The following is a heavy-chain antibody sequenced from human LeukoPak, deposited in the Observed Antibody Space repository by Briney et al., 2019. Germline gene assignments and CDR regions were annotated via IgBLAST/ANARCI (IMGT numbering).Heavy chain of an antibody. CDR3: ARGSRIAAAGTGFDY. V-gene: IGHV3-64*01. D-gene: IGHD6-13*01. CDR1: GFTFSSYA. CDR2: ISSNGGST. J-gene: IGHJ4*02. Sequence: GGSLRLFCAASGFTFSSYAMHWVRQAPGKGLEYVSAISSNGGSTYYANSVKGRFTISRDNSKNTLYLQMGSLRAEDMAVYYCARGSRIAAAGTGFDYWGQGTLVTVSS.